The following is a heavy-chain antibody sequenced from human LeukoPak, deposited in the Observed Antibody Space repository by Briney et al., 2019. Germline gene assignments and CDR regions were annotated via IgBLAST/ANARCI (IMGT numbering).Heavy chain of an antibody. CDR1: GGSISSYY. CDR2: IYTSGST. Sequence: SETLSLTCTVSGGSISSYYWSWIRQPPGKGLEWIGYIYTSGSTNYNPSLKSRVTISVDTSKNQFSLKLSSVTAADTAVYYCARGHRVAGTTYNWFDPWGQGTLVTVSS. CDR3: ARGHRVAGTTYNWFDP. V-gene: IGHV4-4*09. J-gene: IGHJ5*02. D-gene: IGHD6-19*01.